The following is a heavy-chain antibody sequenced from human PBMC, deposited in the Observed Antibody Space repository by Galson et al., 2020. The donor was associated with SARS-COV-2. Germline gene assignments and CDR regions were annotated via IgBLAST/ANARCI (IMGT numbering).Heavy chain of an antibody. D-gene: IGHD3-22*01. V-gene: IGHV3-30-3*01. CDR3: AREQSYTGTHQQLVVVITPGAFDI. Sequence: TGGSLRLSCAASGFTFSSYSMHWVRQAPGKGLEWVAVISYDGSNKYYAYSVMGRFTISRDNSKNTLYLQMNSLRAEDTAVYYCAREQSYTGTHQQLVVVITPGAFDIWGQGTMVTVSS. CDR1: GFTFSSYS. J-gene: IGHJ3*02. CDR2: ISYDGSNK.